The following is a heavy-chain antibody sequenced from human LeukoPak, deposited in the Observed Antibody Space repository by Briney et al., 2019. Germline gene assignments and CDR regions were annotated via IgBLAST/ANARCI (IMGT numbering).Heavy chain of an antibody. Sequence: PGGSLRLSCTASGFTFSSYAMNWVRQAPGKGLERVSAISGSAGRAYYADSVKGRFTISRDNSKNTLYLQMNSLRAEDTAVYYCAKEYSGTFSPFPSYFDCWGQGTLVTVSS. CDR3: AKEYSGTFSPFPSYFDC. V-gene: IGHV3-23*01. CDR2: ISGSAGRA. J-gene: IGHJ4*02. CDR1: GFTFSSYA. D-gene: IGHD1-26*01.